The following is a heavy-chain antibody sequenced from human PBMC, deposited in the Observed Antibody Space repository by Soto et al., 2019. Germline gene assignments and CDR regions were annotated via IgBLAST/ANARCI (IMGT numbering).Heavy chain of an antibody. V-gene: IGHV4-59*11. Sequence: SETLSLTCTVSNDSISRHYWSWIRQPPGKGLEWIGYIYDSGSTNYNPSLKSRVTMSVDTSKNQFSLKLTSVTAADTAVYYCATTILSYFDYWGQGALVTVSS. J-gene: IGHJ4*02. D-gene: IGHD2-2*01. CDR1: NDSISRHY. CDR2: IYDSGST. CDR3: ATTILSYFDY.